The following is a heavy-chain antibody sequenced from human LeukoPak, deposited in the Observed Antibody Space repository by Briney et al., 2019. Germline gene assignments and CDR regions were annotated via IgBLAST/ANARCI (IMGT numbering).Heavy chain of an antibody. CDR1: GFTSSTYS. V-gene: IGHV3-21*01. Sequence: GGSLRLSCAASGFTSSTYSMNWVRQAPGKGLEWVSSISSSSSYIYYADSVKGRFTISRDNAKKSLYLQMNSLRAEDTAVYYCARVGEKAFHLWPEIDYWGQGTLVTVSS. D-gene: IGHD5-24*01. CDR2: ISSSSSYI. CDR3: ARVGEKAFHLWPEIDY. J-gene: IGHJ4*02.